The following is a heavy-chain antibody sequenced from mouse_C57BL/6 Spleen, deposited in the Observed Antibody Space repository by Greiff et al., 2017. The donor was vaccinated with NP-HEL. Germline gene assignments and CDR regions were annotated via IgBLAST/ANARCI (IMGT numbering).Heavy chain of an antibody. J-gene: IGHJ4*01. CDR1: GYSITSGYD. V-gene: IGHV3-1*01. D-gene: IGHD2-3*01. CDR3: ARGGYDDAMDY. CDR2: ISYSGST. Sequence: EVKLEESGPGMVKPSQSLSLTCTVTGYSITSGYDWHWIRHFPGNKLEWMGYISYSGSTNYNPSLKSRISITHDTSKNHFFLKLNAVTTEDTATYYCARGGYDDAMDYWGQGTSVTVSS.